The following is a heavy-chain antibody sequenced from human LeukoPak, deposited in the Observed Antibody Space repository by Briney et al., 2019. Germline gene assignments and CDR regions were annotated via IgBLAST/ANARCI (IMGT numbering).Heavy chain of an antibody. CDR3: AKDRGY. J-gene: IGHJ4*02. Sequence: GGSLRLSCAASGLTFSSFPMTWVRQAPGKGLEWVSAISGSCGTTYYADSVKGRFTISRDNSKNTLYLQMNSLTAEDTAVYYCAKDRGYWGQGTLVTVSS. CDR1: GLTFSSFP. CDR2: ISGSCGTT. V-gene: IGHV3-23*01.